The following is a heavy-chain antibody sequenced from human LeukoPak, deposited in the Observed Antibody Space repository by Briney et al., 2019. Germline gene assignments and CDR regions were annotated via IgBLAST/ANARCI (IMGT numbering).Heavy chain of an antibody. CDR2: ISSSSSYV. V-gene: IGHV3-21*01. CDR3: ASPCTNGVCYETHDY. CDR1: GFTFSSYS. J-gene: IGHJ4*02. D-gene: IGHD2-8*01. Sequence: KAGGSLRLSCAASGFTFSSYSMNWVRQAPGKGLEWVSYISSSSSYVYYADSVKGRFTISRDNAKNSLYLQMNSLRAEDTAVYYCASPCTNGVCYETHDYWGQGTLVTVSS.